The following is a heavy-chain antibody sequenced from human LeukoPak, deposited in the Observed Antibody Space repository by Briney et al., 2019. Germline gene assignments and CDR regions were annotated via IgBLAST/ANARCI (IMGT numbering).Heavy chain of an antibody. CDR1: GYTFTGYY. CDR3: AISKDYYDSSGYYSHAFDI. D-gene: IGHD3-22*01. J-gene: IGHJ3*02. CDR2: INPNSGET. Sequence: ASVKVSCKASGYTFTGYYMHWVRQAPGQGLEWMRWINPNSGETNYAQKLQGRVTMTRDTSISTAYMELNRLRSDDTAVYYCAISKDYYDSSGYYSHAFDIWGQGTMVTVST. V-gene: IGHV1-2*02.